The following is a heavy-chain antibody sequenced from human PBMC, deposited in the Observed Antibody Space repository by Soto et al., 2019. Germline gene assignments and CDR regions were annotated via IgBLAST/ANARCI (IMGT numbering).Heavy chain of an antibody. V-gene: IGHV5-51*01. CDR2: IYPGDSDT. J-gene: IGHJ6*02. D-gene: IGHD6-19*01. CDR1: GYSFTIYW. CDR3: ARGEPYSSGWYSYYGMDV. Sequence: GESLKISCKGSGYSFTIYWIGWVRQMPGKGLEWMGIIYPGDSDTRYSPSFQGQVTISADKSISTAYLQWSSLKASDTAMYYCARGEPYSSGWYSYYGMDVWGQGTTVTVSS.